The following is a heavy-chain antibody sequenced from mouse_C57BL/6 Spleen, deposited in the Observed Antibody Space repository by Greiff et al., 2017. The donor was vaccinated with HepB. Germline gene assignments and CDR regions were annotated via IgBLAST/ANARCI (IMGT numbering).Heavy chain of an antibody. Sequence: EVQLQQSGPELVKPGASVKIPCKASGYTFTDYNMDWVKQSHGKSLEWIGDINPNNGGTIYNQKFKGKATLTVDKSSSTAYMELRSLTSEDTAVYYWARNYYGSSWYFDVWGTGTTVTVSS. CDR3: ARNYYGSSWYFDV. J-gene: IGHJ1*03. D-gene: IGHD1-1*01. CDR1: GYTFTDYN. CDR2: INPNNGGT. V-gene: IGHV1-18*01.